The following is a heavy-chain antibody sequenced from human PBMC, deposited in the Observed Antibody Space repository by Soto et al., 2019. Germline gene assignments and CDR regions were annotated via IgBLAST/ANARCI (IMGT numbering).Heavy chain of an antibody. D-gene: IGHD3-3*01. CDR2: ISGSGGST. CDR3: AKDSYYDFWSGYWFDY. CDR1: GFTFSSYA. Sequence: PGGSLRLSCAASGFTFSSYAMSWVRQAPGKGLEWVSAISGSGGSTYYADSVKGRFTISRDNSKNTLYLQMNSLRAEDTAVYYCAKDSYYDFWSGYWFDYWGQGTLVTVSS. V-gene: IGHV3-23*01. J-gene: IGHJ4*02.